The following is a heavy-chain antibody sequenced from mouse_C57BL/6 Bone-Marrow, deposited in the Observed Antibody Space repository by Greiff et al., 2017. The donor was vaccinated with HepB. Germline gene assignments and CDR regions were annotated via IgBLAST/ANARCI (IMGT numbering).Heavy chain of an antibody. CDR3: ARHEVYDGYYGWFAY. D-gene: IGHD2-3*01. CDR2: FYPGSGSI. J-gene: IGHJ3*01. CDR1: GYTFTEYT. Sequence: QVQLKESGAELVKPGASVKLSCKASGYTFTEYTIHWVKQRSGQGLEWIGWFYPGSGSIKYNEKFKDKATLTADKSSNTVYMELSRLTSEDSAVYFCARHEVYDGYYGWFAYWGQGTLVTVSA. V-gene: IGHV1-62-2*01.